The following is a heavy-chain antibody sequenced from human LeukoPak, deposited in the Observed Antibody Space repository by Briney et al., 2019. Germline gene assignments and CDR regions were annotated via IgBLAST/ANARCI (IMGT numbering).Heavy chain of an antibody. V-gene: IGHV4-38-2*02. CDR3: ARSGSYYARGDAFDI. CDR1: DYSISSGYY. Sequence: SETLSLTCSVSDYSISSGYYWGWIRQPPGKGLEWIGEINHSGSTNYNPSLKSRVTISVDTSKNQFSLKLSSVTAADTAVYYCARSGSYYARGDAFDIWGQGTMVTVSS. D-gene: IGHD1-26*01. CDR2: INHSGST. J-gene: IGHJ3*02.